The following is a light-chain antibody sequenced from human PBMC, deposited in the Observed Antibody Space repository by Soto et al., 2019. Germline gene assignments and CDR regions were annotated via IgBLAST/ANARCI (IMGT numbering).Light chain of an antibody. J-gene: IGKJ5*01. CDR3: MQALQAPIN. Sequence: DIVMTQSPLSLPVTPGEPASISFRSIQSLLHSNGYNYLDWYLQKPGQSPQLLIYLGSNRASGVPDRFSGSGSGTDFTLSISTVEAGDVGVYYCMQALQAPINCGQGTRRAIK. CDR2: LGS. CDR1: QSLLHSNGYNY. V-gene: IGKV2-28*01.